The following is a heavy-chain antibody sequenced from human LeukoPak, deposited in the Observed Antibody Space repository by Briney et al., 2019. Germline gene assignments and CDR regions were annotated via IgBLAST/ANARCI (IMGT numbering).Heavy chain of an antibody. V-gene: IGHV3-23*01. J-gene: IGHJ3*02. Sequence: GSLRLSCAASGFNFRNYGMNWVRQAPGRGLEWVSGISSSGGNTFYADSVKGRFTISRDNSKNTVYLQMNSLRAEDTAVYYCAKHTNWRGFDTWGQGTMVTVSS. CDR1: GFNFRNYG. CDR2: ISSSGGNT. D-gene: IGHD1-1*01. CDR3: AKHTNWRGFDT.